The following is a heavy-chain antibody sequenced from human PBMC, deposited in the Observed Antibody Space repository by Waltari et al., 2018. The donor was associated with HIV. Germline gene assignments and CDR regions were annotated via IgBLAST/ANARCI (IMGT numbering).Heavy chain of an antibody. Sequence: QVQLVQSGAEVKKPGASVKVSCKASGYTFTGYYMHWVRQAPGQGLEWMGWINPNSGGTNYAQKLQGRVTMTRDTSISTAYMELSRLRSDDTAVYYCARDRDEVGGDSSPDAFDIWGQGTMVTVSS. CDR2: INPNSGGT. CDR3: ARDRDEVGGDSSPDAFDI. V-gene: IGHV1-2*02. J-gene: IGHJ3*02. CDR1: GYTFTGYY. D-gene: IGHD3-22*01.